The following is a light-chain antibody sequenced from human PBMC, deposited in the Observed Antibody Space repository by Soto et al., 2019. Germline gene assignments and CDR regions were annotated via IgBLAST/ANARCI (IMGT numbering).Light chain of an antibody. V-gene: IGLV1-51*02. CDR3: GTWDSSLSAV. CDR1: SSNIGNNY. CDR2: ENN. Sequence: SGCGSSSNIGNNYVSWYQQLPGTAPKLLIYENNKRPSGIPDRFSGSKSGTSATLGITGLQTGDEADYYCGTWDSSLSAVFGGGTKLTVL. J-gene: IGLJ2*01.